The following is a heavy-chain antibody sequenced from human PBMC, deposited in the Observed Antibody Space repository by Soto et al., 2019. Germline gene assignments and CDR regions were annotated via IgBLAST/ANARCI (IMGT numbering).Heavy chain of an antibody. Sequence: QLLESGPGLVKPSETLSLTCTVSGGSISSSSYYWGWIRQPPGKGLEWIGSIYYSGSTYYNPSLKSRVTISVDTSKNQFSLKLSSVTAADTAVYYCARGLRSYRPYWGQGTLVTVSS. CDR2: IYYSGST. J-gene: IGHJ4*02. D-gene: IGHD3-10*01. CDR3: ARGLRSYRPY. V-gene: IGHV4-39*01. CDR1: GGSISSSSYY.